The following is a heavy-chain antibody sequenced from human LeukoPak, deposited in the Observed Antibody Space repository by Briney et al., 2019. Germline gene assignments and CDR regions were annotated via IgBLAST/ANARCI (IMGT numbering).Heavy chain of an antibody. D-gene: IGHD2-2*02. V-gene: IGHV1-8*01. CDR2: MNPNSGNT. Sequence: ASVKVSCKASGYTFSSSDINWVRQATGQGLEWMGWMNPNSGNTGYVQKFQGRVTMTRNTSISTAYMELSSLRSEDTAVYYCARGVTYCSSTSCYTLDYWGQGTLVTVS. J-gene: IGHJ4*02. CDR1: GYTFSSSD. CDR3: ARGVTYCSSTSCYTLDY.